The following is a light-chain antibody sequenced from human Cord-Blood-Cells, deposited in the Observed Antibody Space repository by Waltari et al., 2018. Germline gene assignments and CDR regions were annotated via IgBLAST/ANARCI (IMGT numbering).Light chain of an antibody. V-gene: IGKV1-39*01. CDR1: QSISSY. CDR3: QQSYSTLT. Sequence: DIQMTQSPSSLSASVGARVTITCRASQSISSYLNWYQQKPGKAPTLLIYAAFSLQSGVPSRFSGSGSGTDFTLTISSLQPEDFATYYCQQSYSTLTFGGGTKVEIK. J-gene: IGKJ4*01. CDR2: AAF.